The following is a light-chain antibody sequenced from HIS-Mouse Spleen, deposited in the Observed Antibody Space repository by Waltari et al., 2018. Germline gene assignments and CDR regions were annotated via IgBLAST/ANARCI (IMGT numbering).Light chain of an antibody. V-gene: IGLV2-23*01. Sequence: QSALTQPASVSGSPGQSITISCTGTSSDVGSYNLVSWYQQHPGKAPKLMIEVGSKRPSGVSNRFPGSKAGNTASLTISGLQAEDEADYYCCSYAGSSTWVFGGGTKLTVL. J-gene: IGLJ3*02. CDR1: SSDVGSYNL. CDR3: CSYAGSSTWV. CDR2: VGS.